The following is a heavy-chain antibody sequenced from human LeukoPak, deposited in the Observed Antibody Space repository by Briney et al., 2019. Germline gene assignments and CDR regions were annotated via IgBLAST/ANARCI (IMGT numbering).Heavy chain of an antibody. CDR2: IYYSGST. Sequence: SETLSLTCTVSGGSISSSSYYWGWIRQPPGKGLEWIGSIYYSGSTYYNPSLKSRVTISVDTSKNQFSLKLSSVTAADTAVYYCARADTYYDVWSGYYSGLYYMDVWGKGTTVTVSS. CDR3: ARADTYYDVWSGYYSGLYYMDV. D-gene: IGHD3-3*01. J-gene: IGHJ6*03. V-gene: IGHV4-39*07. CDR1: GGSISSSSYY.